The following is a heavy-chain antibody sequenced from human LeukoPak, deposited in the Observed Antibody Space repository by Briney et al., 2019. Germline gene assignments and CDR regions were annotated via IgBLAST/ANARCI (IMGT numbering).Heavy chain of an antibody. CDR2: IYSAGTT. D-gene: IGHD3-3*01. J-gene: IGHJ4*02. Sequence: PGGSLRLSCAASRFAVNSNYMSWVRQAPGKGLEWVSVIYSAGTTFYADSVKGRLSISRDNSKNTLYLHMDSLRAEDTAIYYCAGGVLPYYFDYWGQGTLVTVSS. CDR3: AGGVLPYYFDY. CDR1: RFAVNSNY. V-gene: IGHV3-66*01.